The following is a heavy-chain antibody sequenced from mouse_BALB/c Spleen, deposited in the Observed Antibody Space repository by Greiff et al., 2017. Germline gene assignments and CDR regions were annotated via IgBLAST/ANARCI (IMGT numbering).Heavy chain of an antibody. D-gene: IGHD4-1*01. CDR2: IYPGGGYT. CDR3: ASPLTGRGWFAY. CDR1: GYTFTNYW. Sequence: QVQLKQSGAELVRPGTSVKISCKASGYTFTNYWLGWVKQRPGHGLEWIGDIYPGGGYTNHNEKFKGKATLTADTSSSTAYMQLSSLTSEDSAVYFCASPLTGRGWFAYWGQGTLVTVSA. V-gene: IGHV1-63*02. J-gene: IGHJ3*01.